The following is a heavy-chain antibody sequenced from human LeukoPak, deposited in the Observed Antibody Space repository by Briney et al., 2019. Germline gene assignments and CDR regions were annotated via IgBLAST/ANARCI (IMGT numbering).Heavy chain of an antibody. CDR1: GYSFSSYW. V-gene: IGHV5-51*01. CDR3: ARVGHVGIVVGNDAFDI. Sequence: GESLKISCKGSGYSFSSYWIGWVRQMPGKGLEWMGIIFPGDSESRYSPSFQGQVTISADKSISTAYLQWSSLKASDIAMYYCARVGHVGIVVGNDAFDIWGQGTMVTVSS. D-gene: IGHD3-22*01. J-gene: IGHJ3*02. CDR2: IFPGDSES.